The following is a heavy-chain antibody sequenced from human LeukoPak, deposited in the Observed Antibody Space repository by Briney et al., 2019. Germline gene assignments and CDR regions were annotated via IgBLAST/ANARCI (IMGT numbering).Heavy chain of an antibody. J-gene: IGHJ4*02. V-gene: IGHV4-39*01. D-gene: IGHD6-19*01. CDR3: AGKNTGWSAIDF. CDR2: IYYSGIT. Sequence: PSDTLSLTCTVSGGSISSDNYFWGWIRQPPGKGLQCIGSIYYSGITYYNPSLRSRVTISGDTSKNQFSLRVSLVSAADTAMYYCAGKNTGWSAIDFWGQGTLVTVSS. CDR1: GGSISSDNYF.